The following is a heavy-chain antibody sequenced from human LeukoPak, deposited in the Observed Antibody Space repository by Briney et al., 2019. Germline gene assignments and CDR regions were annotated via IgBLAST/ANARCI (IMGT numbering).Heavy chain of an antibody. CDR2: IYSGGST. V-gene: IGHV3-53*01. J-gene: IGHJ6*03. CDR1: GFTVSSNY. CDR3: ASRSGSYRTPYYYMDV. Sequence: GGPLRLSCAASGFTVSSNYMSWVRQAPGKGLEWVSVIYSGGSTYYADSVKGRFTISRDNSKNTLYLQMNSLRAEDTAVYYCASRSGSYRTPYYYMDVWGTGTTVTVSS. D-gene: IGHD3-10*01.